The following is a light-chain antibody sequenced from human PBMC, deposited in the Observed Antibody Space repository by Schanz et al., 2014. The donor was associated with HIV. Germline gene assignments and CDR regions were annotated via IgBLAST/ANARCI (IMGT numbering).Light chain of an antibody. V-gene: IGLV2-11*01. CDR1: SSDVGAYLY. CDR3: SSHSATAPYVT. J-gene: IGLJ2*01. CDR2: GVT. Sequence: QSVLTQPRSVSGSPRQSVTISCTGTSSDVGAYLYVSWYQQHPGRAPKLLIYGVTDRPSGVSHRFSGSKSDNTAALTISGLQTEDEAEYYCSSHSATAPYVTFGGGTKLTVL.